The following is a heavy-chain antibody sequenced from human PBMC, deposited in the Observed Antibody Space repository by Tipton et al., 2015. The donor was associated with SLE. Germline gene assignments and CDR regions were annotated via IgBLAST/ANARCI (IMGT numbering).Heavy chain of an antibody. D-gene: IGHD6-13*01. Sequence: TLSLTCTVSGGSISSHYWSWIRQPPGKGPEWFGYIYYSGSTNYNPSLKSRVTISVDTSKNQFSLKLSSVTAADTAVYYCARGEIGGIAAAALGGMDVWGQGTTVTVSS. CDR2: IYYSGST. J-gene: IGHJ6*02. V-gene: IGHV4-59*11. CDR3: ARGEIGGIAAAALGGMDV. CDR1: GGSISSHY.